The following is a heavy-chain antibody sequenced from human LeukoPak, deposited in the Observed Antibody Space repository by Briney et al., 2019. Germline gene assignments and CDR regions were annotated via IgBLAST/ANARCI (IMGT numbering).Heavy chain of an antibody. CDR3: ARGYCSSTSCLTPFDY. Sequence: GRSLRLSCAASGFTFSSYWMHWVRQAPGKGLVWVSRINSDGSSTSYADSVKGRSTISRDNAKNTLYLQMNSLRAEDTAVYYCARGYCSSTSCLTPFDYWGQGTLVTVSS. CDR1: GFTFSSYW. J-gene: IGHJ4*02. D-gene: IGHD2-2*01. CDR2: INSDGSST. V-gene: IGHV3-74*01.